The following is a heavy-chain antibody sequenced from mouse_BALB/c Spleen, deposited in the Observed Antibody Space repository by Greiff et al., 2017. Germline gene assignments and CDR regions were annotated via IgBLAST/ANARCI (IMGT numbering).Heavy chain of an antibody. CDR3: ARAQDY. CDR2: INPSSGYT. Sequence: QVQLKESAAELARPGASVKMSCKASGYTFTSYTMHWVKQRPGQGLEWIGYINPSSGYTEYNQKFKDKTTLTADKSARTAYMQLSSLTSEDSAVYYCARAQDYWGQGTTLTVSS. J-gene: IGHJ2*01. CDR1: GYTFTSYT. D-gene: IGHD3-2*02. V-gene: IGHV1-4*02.